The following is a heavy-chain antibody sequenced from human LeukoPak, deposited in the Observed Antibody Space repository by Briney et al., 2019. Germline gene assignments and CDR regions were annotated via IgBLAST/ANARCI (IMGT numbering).Heavy chain of an antibody. D-gene: IGHD3-22*01. Sequence: ASVKVSCKASGYTFTSYDIDWVRQATGQGLEWMGWMNTNSGNTGYAQKFQGRVTMTRNTSISTAYMELSSLRSEDTAVYYCARECNHYYDSSGYPSDYWGQGTLVTVSS. V-gene: IGHV1-8*01. J-gene: IGHJ4*02. CDR3: ARECNHYYDSSGYPSDY. CDR1: GYTFTSYD. CDR2: MNTNSGNT.